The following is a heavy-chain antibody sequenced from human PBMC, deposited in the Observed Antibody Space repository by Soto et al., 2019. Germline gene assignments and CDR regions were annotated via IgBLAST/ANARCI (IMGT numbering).Heavy chain of an antibody. J-gene: IGHJ6*02. CDR1: GFTFSSYD. V-gene: IGHV3-13*01. Sequence: GSLRLSCAASGFTFSSYDMHWVRQATGKGLEWVSAIGTAGDTYYPGSVKGRFTISRENAKNSLYLQMNSLRAGDTAVYYCARARPAHYDILTGYYYYYGMDVWGQGTTVTVSS. CDR3: ARARPAHYDILTGYYYYYGMDV. CDR2: IGTAGDT. D-gene: IGHD3-9*01.